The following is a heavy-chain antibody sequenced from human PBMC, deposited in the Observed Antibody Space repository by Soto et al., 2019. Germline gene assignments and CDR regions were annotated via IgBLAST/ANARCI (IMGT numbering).Heavy chain of an antibody. CDR1: GGSISSSSYY. CDR3: ARRKIAAAGTGNWFDP. J-gene: IGHJ5*02. D-gene: IGHD6-13*01. CDR2: IYYSGST. V-gene: IGHV4-39*01. Sequence: SETPSLTCTLSGGSISSSSYYWGGILQPPGKGLEWIGSIYYSGSTYYNPSLKSRVTISVDTSKNQFSLKLSSVTAADTAVYYCARRKIAAAGTGNWFDPWGQRTLVTVAS.